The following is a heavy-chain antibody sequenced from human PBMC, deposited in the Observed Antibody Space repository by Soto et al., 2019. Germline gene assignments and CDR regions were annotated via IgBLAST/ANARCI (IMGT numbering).Heavy chain of an antibody. V-gene: IGHV3-21*06. CDR1: GGTCGSYG. D-gene: IGHD1-26*01. J-gene: IGHJ6*02. Sequence: PGGSLRLSCAASGGTCGSYGVRWVRQAPGKGLEWVSVISSARSYIYYADSVKGRFTISRDNAKNSLYLHMNSLRAEDTAVYYCARDVSGSAPYYYYYSMDVWGQGTTVTVSS. CDR3: ARDVSGSAPYYYYYSMDV. CDR2: ISSARSYI.